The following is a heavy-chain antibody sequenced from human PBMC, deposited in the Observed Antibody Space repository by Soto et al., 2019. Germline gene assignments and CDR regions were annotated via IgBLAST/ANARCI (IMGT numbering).Heavy chain of an antibody. CDR3: VKARQPDGLWPFDH. CDR1: GFTFYVYA. D-gene: IGHD2-8*01. J-gene: IGHJ4*02. Sequence: EVQLLESGGGLVQPGGSLRLSCAASGFTFYVYAMSWVRQAPGKGLEWVSGIFGNGGGISYADSVKGRFTISRDNSNNMLYLQMHSLRAEDTAVYYCVKARQPDGLWPFDHWGQGTLVTVSS. V-gene: IGHV3-23*01. CDR2: IFGNGGGI.